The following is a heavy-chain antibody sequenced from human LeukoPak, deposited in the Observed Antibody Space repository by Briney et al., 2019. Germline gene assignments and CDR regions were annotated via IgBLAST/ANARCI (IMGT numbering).Heavy chain of an antibody. Sequence: GGSLRLSCAASGFTFSSYEMNWVRQAPGKGLEWISYTGGSGGTIFYADSVKGRFTTSRDNAKNTHFLQMDNLRVDDTAIYYCAREGVVDWGDPFDIWGQGATVTVSS. CDR1: GFTFSSYE. J-gene: IGHJ3*02. V-gene: IGHV3-48*03. CDR3: AREGVVDWGDPFDI. D-gene: IGHD7-27*01. CDR2: TGGSGGTI.